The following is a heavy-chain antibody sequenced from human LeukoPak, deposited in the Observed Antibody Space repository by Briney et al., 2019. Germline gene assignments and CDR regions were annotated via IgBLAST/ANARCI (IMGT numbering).Heavy chain of an antibody. CDR3: ARFPSKDPNWDDAFDI. V-gene: IGHV1-69*04. CDR2: IIPILGIA. Sequence: ASVKVSCKASGGTFSSYAISWVRQAPGQGLEWMGRIIPILGIANSAQKFQGRVTITADKSTSTAYMELSSLRSEDTAVYYCARFPSKDPNWDDAFDIWGQGTMVTVSS. CDR1: GGTFSSYA. D-gene: IGHD1-26*01. J-gene: IGHJ3*02.